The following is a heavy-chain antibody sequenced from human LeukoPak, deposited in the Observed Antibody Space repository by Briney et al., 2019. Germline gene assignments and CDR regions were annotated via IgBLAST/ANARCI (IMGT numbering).Heavy chain of an antibody. D-gene: IGHD3-22*01. CDR1: GYTFTSYG. J-gene: IGHJ4*02. V-gene: IGHV1-18*01. CDR2: ISAYNGNT. Sequence: ASVKVSCKASGYTFTSYGISWVRQAPGQGLEWMGWISAYNGNTNYAQKLQGRVTMTTDTSTSTAYMELSSLRSEDTAVYYCATHYYDSSGYYSYGNWGQGTLVTVSS. CDR3: ATHYYDSSGYYSYGN.